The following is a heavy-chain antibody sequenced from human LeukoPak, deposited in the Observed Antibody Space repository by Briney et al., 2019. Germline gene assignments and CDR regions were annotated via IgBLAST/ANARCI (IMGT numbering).Heavy chain of an antibody. CDR3: AKEGYRYGYAIDY. Sequence: GGSLRLSCAASGFTFSSSWIHWVRQAPGKGLEWVSAISGSGGSTYYADSVKGRFTISRDKSKNTLYLQMNSLRAEDTAVYYCAKEGYRYGYAIDYWGQGTLSPSPQ. J-gene: IGHJ4*02. CDR1: GFTFSSSW. V-gene: IGHV3-23*01. CDR2: ISGSGGST. D-gene: IGHD5-18*01.